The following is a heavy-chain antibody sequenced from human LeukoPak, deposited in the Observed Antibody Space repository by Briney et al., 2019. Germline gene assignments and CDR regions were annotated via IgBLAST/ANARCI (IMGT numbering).Heavy chain of an antibody. CDR1: GFTFSNYA. D-gene: IGHD6-13*01. V-gene: IGHV3-64*01. Sequence: PGRSLRLSCAASGFTFSNYAMHWVRQAPGKGLEYVSTISSNGDSTYYANSVKGRFTISRDNSKNTLYLQMGSLRTEDMAVYYCARRHSSSWNYFDSWGQGTLVTVSS. CDR2: ISSNGDST. J-gene: IGHJ4*01. CDR3: ARRHSSSWNYFDS.